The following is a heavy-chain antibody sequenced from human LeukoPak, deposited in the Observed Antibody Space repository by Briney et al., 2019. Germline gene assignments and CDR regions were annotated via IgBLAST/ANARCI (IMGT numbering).Heavy chain of an antibody. CDR1: GYTLTELS. D-gene: IGHD6-6*01. J-gene: IGHJ4*02. CDR2: FDPEDGQT. V-gene: IGHV1-24*01. Sequence: ASVKVSCKVSGYTLTELSMHWVRQAPGKGLEWMGGFDPEDGQTIYAQKFQGRVTMTEDTSTDTAYMELSSLRSEDTAVYYCATVSSYSSSSPGDYWGQGTLVTVSS. CDR3: ATVSSYSSSSPGDY.